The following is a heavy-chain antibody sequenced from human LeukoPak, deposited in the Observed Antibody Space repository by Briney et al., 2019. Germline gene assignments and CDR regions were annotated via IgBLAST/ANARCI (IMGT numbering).Heavy chain of an antibody. D-gene: IGHD5-18*01. J-gene: IGHJ4*02. CDR2: ISSSGSTT. V-gene: IGHV3-11*04. CDR3: AKDKRYSYGIFDY. CDR1: GFTFSDYY. Sequence: PGGSLRLSCAASGFTFSDYYMSWIRQAPGKGLEWVSYISSSGSTTYYADSVKGRFTISRDNSKNTLYLQMNSLRAEDTAVYYCAKDKRYSYGIFDYWGQGTLVTVSS.